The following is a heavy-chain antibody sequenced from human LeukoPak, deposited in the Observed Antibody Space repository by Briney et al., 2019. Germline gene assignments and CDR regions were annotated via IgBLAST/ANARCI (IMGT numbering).Heavy chain of an antibody. V-gene: IGHV1-18*01. J-gene: IGHJ2*01. CDR3: ARGRTTVTTQRYFDL. CDR1: CYTFTNYI. D-gene: IGHD4-11*01. Sequence: ASVSVCCKASCYTFTNYIISWLGEAAGQGREWMGWISAYNGETNYAQTIQGRVTMTTDTSTSTAYMELRSLRSDNTAVYYCARGRTTVTTQRYFDLWGRGTLVTVSS. CDR2: ISAYNGET.